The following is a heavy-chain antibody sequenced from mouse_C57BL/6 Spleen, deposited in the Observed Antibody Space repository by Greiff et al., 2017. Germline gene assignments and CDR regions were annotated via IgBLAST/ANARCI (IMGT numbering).Heavy chain of an antibody. V-gene: IGHV1-80*01. CDR1: GYAFSSYW. CDR3: ASADYYGSSVGY. J-gene: IGHJ2*01. D-gene: IGHD1-1*01. CDR2: IYPGDGDT. Sequence: QVQLQQSGAELVKPGASVKISCKASGYAFSSYWMNWVKQRPGKGLEWIGQIYPGDGDTNYNGKFKGKATLTADKSSSTAYMQLSSLTSEDSAVYFCASADYYGSSVGYWGQGTTLTVSS.